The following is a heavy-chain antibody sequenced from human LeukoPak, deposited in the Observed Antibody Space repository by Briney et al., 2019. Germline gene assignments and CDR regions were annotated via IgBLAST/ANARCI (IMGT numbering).Heavy chain of an antibody. Sequence: GGSLRLSCAASGFTFSSYSMTWVRQAPGKGLEWFSSISSSSSYIYCADSVKGRFTISRDNAKNSLYLQMNSLRAEDTAVYYCAREGDGYMPDYWGQGTLVTVSS. J-gene: IGHJ4*02. CDR1: GFTFSSYS. CDR2: ISSSSSYI. V-gene: IGHV3-21*01. D-gene: IGHD5-24*01. CDR3: AREGDGYMPDY.